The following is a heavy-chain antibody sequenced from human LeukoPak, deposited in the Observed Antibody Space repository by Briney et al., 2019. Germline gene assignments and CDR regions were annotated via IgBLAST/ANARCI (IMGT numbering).Heavy chain of an antibody. CDR1: GFTFSTYS. Sequence: GGSLRLSCAASGFTFSTYSMNWVRQAPGKGLEWVSYISSSSSTIYYADSVKGRFTISRDNAKNSLYLQMNSLRAEDTAVYYCARDRGGITFIRGVNFDLWGRGTLVTVSS. CDR2: ISSSSSTI. D-gene: IGHD2/OR15-2a*01. CDR3: ARDRGGITFIRGVNFDL. J-gene: IGHJ2*01. V-gene: IGHV3-48*04.